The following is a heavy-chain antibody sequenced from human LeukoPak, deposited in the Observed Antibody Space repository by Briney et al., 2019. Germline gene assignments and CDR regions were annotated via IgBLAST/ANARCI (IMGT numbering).Heavy chain of an antibody. D-gene: IGHD3-22*01. CDR2: ISSSGSTR. J-gene: IGHJ3*02. Sequence: GGSLRLSCAASGFTFSDYYMSWIRQASGKGLEWVSHISSSGSTRYYADSVKGRFTISRDNAKNSLYLQMNSLRAEDTAVYYCARTAYYYDSSGYDDAFDIWGQGTMVTVSS. CDR1: GFTFSDYY. CDR3: ARTAYYYDSSGYDDAFDI. V-gene: IGHV3-11*01.